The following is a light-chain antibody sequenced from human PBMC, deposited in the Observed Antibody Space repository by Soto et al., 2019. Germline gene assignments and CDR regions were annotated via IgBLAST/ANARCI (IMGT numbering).Light chain of an antibody. CDR3: QQYDNLPIT. Sequence: DIQITQSPSSLSASLGDRVIITSQARQYISNHLNWYQQKPGKAPKLLIYDASNLETGVPSRFSGSGSGTDFTFTISSLQPEDIATYYCQQYDNLPITFGQGTRLEIK. CDR1: QYISNH. CDR2: DAS. J-gene: IGKJ5*01. V-gene: IGKV1-33*01.